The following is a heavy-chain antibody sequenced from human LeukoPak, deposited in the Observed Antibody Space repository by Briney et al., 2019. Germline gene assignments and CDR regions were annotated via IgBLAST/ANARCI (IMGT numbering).Heavy chain of an antibody. CDR1: GYTFTNYW. J-gene: IGHJ3*02. V-gene: IGHV5-51*01. CDR2: TYPGDSDT. D-gene: IGHD3-10*01. CDR3: VRYGSGSYLSAFDI. Sequence: PGESLKISCKGSGYTFTNYWIGWVRQMPGKGLEWKGITYPGDSDTRYSPSFQGQVTISADKSISTAYLQWSSLKASDTAMYYCVRYGSGSYLSAFDIWGQGTMVTVSS.